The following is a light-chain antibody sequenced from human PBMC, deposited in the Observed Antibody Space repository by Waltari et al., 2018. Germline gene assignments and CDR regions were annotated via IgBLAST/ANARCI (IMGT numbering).Light chain of an antibody. CDR3: QQYYRTPWT. CDR2: WAP. CDR1: QSVLYSSNNKNY. J-gene: IGKJ1*01. V-gene: IGKV4-1*01. Sequence: DIVMTQSPDSLAVSLGERATINCKSSQSVLYSSNNKNYLAWYQQKPGQPPKLLIYWAPTRESRVPDRVSGSGSGTDFTLPISSLQAEDVAVYYCQQYYRTPWTFGQGTKVEIK.